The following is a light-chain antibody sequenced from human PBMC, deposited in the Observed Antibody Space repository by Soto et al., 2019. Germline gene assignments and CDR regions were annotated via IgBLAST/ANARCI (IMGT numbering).Light chain of an antibody. CDR2: GAS. J-gene: IGKJ1*01. CDR3: QQYNNWLA. Sequence: EIVMTQSPATLSVSPGERATISCRASQSVSSNLAWYQQKPGQAPRLLIYGASTRATGIPARFSGSGSGTEFTLTISSLQSEDFAVYYCQQYNNWLAFGQGTKVDIK. CDR1: QSVSSN. V-gene: IGKV3-15*01.